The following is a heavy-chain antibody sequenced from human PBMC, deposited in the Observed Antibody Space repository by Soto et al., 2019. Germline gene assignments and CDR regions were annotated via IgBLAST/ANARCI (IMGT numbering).Heavy chain of an antibody. Sequence: GPALGNRTHTLTLTCTFSGFSLSTSGVGVGWIRQPPGKALEWLALIYWNDDKRYSPSLKSRLTITKDTSKNQVVLTMTNMDPVDTATYYCANALWFGESNNWFDPWGQGTLVNVSS. CDR3: ANALWFGESNNWFDP. CDR2: IYWNDDK. CDR1: GFSLSTSGVG. J-gene: IGHJ5*02. V-gene: IGHV2-5*01. D-gene: IGHD3-10*01.